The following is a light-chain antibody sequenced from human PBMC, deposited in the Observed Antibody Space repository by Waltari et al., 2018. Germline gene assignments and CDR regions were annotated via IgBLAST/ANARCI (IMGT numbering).Light chain of an antibody. CDR1: SSNPGNNF. Sequence: QSVLTQPPSASGTPGQTVTISCFGGSSNPGNNFVSWYQQVPGTAPKLLISKNYQRPSGVPDRFSGSKSGTSASLAISGLRSEDETDFYCAAWDDSLNVLLFGGGTKVTVL. CDR2: KNY. V-gene: IGLV1-47*01. CDR3: AAWDDSLNVLL. J-gene: IGLJ3*02.